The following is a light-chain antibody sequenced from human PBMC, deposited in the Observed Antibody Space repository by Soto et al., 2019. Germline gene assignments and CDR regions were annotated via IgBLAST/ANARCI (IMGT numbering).Light chain of an antibody. V-gene: IGLV2-14*01. CDR3: TSYTSSSTLDV. Sequence: QSALTQPASVSGSPGQSITISCTGTNNDIGGYNYVSWYQQHPGKAPKLIIYEVSNRPTGVSNRFSGSKSGHTASLTISGLQSEDEADYFCTSYTSSSTLDVFGTGTKVTVL. CDR2: EVS. J-gene: IGLJ1*01. CDR1: NNDIGGYNY.